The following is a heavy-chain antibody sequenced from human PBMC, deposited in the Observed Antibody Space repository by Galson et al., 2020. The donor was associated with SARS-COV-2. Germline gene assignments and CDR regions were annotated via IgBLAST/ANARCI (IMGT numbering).Heavy chain of an antibody. CDR3: ARSLTRYIHAMDV. J-gene: IGHJ6*02. V-gene: IGHV4-28*01. D-gene: IGHD3-9*01. CDR2: MYYSGDT. CDR1: GYSINSSNW. Sequence: SETLSLTCAVSGYSINSSNWWGWVRQPPGKGLEWIGYMYYSGDTYYNPSLKSRLTMSLDTSKNQFSLKLSSVTAVDTAVYYCARSLTRYIHAMDVWGQGTTVTVSS.